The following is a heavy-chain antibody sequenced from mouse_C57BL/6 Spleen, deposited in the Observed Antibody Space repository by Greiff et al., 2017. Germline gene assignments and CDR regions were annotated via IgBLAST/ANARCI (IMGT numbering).Heavy chain of an antibody. J-gene: IGHJ2*01. CDR3: ARGTGTDFDY. CDR1: GYTFTSYW. V-gene: IGHV1-69*01. Sequence: VQLQQPGAELVMPGASVKLSCKASGYTFTSYWMHWVKQRPGQGLEWIGEIDPSDSYTNYNQKFKGKSTLTVDKSSSTAYMQLSSLKSEDSAVYYCARGTGTDFDYWGQGTTLTVSS. CDR2: IDPSDSYT. D-gene: IGHD4-1*01.